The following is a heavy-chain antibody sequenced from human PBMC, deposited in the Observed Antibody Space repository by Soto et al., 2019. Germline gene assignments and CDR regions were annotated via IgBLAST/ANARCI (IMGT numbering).Heavy chain of an antibody. Sequence: SETLSLTCTVSGGSISSGGYYWSWIRQHPGKGLEWIGNVYYSGSTYYNPSLKSRVTISVDTSKNQFSLKLSSVTAADTAVYYCARDGPYGSGKDYYYYGMDVWGQGTTVTVSS. V-gene: IGHV4-31*03. D-gene: IGHD3-10*01. J-gene: IGHJ6*02. CDR3: ARDGPYGSGKDYYYYGMDV. CDR2: VYYSGST. CDR1: GGSISSGGYY.